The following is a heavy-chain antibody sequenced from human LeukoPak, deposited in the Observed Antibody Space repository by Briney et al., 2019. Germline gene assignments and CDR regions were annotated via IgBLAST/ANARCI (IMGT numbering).Heavy chain of an antibody. CDR3: ARVIPYSSSSPVDY. D-gene: IGHD6-6*01. CDR1: GFTFNSYS. CDR2: ISSSSSYI. V-gene: IGHV3-21*01. J-gene: IGHJ4*02. Sequence: GVSLRLSCAASGFTFNSYSMKWVRQAPGKGRVGLSSISSSSSYIYYAHSVKGRFTISRDNATNSLYMQMNSLRAEDTAVYYCARVIPYSSSSPVDYWGQGTLVTVSS.